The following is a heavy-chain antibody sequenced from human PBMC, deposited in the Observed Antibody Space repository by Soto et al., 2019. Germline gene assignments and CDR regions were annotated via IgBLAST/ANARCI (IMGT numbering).Heavy chain of an antibody. V-gene: IGHV4-4*02. J-gene: IGHJ4*02. Sequence: QVQLQESGPGLVKPSGTLSLTCAVSGDSITTNNWWSWVRQPPGKGLDWIGEVYHNGLTDYNPSLKSRVTMSVDTSKNQFYLKMASVTAADTAIYYCARDAAVPGESDRFDYWGQGTLVTVSS. CDR2: VYHNGLT. CDR1: GDSITTNNW. CDR3: ARDAAVPGESDRFDY. D-gene: IGHD6-19*01.